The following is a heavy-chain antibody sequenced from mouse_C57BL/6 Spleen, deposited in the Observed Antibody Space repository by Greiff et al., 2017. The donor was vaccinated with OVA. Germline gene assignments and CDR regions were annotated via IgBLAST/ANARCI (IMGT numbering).Heavy chain of an antibody. V-gene: IGHV1-76*01. CDR2: IYPGSGNT. J-gene: IGHJ4*01. CDR3: ASLTTVAMDY. D-gene: IGHD1-1*01. CDR1: GYTFTDYY. Sequence: QVQLQQSGAELVRPGASVKLSCKASGYTFTDYYINWVKQRPGQGLEWIARIYPGSGNTYYNEKFKGKATLTAEKSSSTAYMQLSSLTSEDSAVYFCASLTTVAMDYWGQGTSVTVSS.